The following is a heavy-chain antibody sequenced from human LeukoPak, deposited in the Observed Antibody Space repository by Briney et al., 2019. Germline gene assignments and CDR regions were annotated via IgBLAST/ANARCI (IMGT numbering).Heavy chain of an antibody. CDR3: ARDHYDILTGYYRHFDY. J-gene: IGHJ4*02. CDR1: GFTFSIYG. D-gene: IGHD3-9*01. V-gene: IGHV3-33*01. Sequence: VGSLRLSCAASGFTFSIYGMHWVRQAPGKGLGWVAVICYDGSNKYYADSLKGRFTISRDNSKNTLYLQMNSLRAEDTAVYYCARDHYDILTGYYRHFDYWGQGTLVTVSS. CDR2: ICYDGSNK.